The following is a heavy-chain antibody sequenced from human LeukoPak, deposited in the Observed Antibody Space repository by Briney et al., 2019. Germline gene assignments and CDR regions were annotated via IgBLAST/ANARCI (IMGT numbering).Heavy chain of an antibody. J-gene: IGHJ4*02. V-gene: IGHV4-59*05. CDR1: GGSISTYS. D-gene: IGHD6-19*01. CDR3: ATSGWYLLPGVY. CDR2: IYASGST. Sequence: SETLSLTCTVSGGSISTYSWTWIRQPAGKGLEWLGRIYASGSTYYNPSLESRVTISVDTSKNQFSLKLSSVTAADTAVYYCATSGWYLLPGVYWGQGTLVTVSS.